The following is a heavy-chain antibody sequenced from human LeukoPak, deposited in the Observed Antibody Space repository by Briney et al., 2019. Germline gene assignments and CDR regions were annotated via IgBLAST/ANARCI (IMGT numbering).Heavy chain of an antibody. CDR1: GGSFSGYY. J-gene: IGHJ5*02. D-gene: IGHD5-12*01. Sequence: PSETLSLTCAVYGGSFSGYYWSWIRQPPGKGLEWIGEINHSGSTNYNPSLKSRVTISVDTSKNQSSLKLSSVTAADTAVYYCARGGGYSGYVRIAAAGNWFDPWGQGTLVTVSS. V-gene: IGHV4-34*01. CDR3: ARGGGYSGYVRIAAAGNWFDP. CDR2: INHSGST.